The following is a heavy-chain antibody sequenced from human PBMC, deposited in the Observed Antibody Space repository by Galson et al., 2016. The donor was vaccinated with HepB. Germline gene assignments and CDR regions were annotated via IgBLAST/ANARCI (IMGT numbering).Heavy chain of an antibody. J-gene: IGHJ4*02. D-gene: IGHD3-10*01. CDR1: GFTFSNYA. CDR2: ITGSGSST. Sequence: SLRLSCAASGFTFSNYAVSWVRQAPGKGLEWVSLITGSGSSTYYADSVKGRFTISRDNSRNTLYLQMNSLRTEDTAVYYGAKLPRFGVDSWGQGTLVTVSS. CDR3: AKLPRFGVDS. V-gene: IGHV3-23*01.